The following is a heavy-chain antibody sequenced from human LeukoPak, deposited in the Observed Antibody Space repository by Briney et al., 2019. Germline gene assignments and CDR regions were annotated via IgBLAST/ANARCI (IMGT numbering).Heavy chain of an antibody. Sequence: SETLSLTCTVSGGSISSGGYHWTWIRQHPGKGLEWIGYIYSGSTYYNPSLKSRVTISVDTSKNQFSLKLSSVTAADTAVYYCAREVNWDYTARLYYYGMDVWGQGTTVTVSS. CDR3: AREVNWDYTARLYYYGMDV. CDR1: GGSISSGGYH. CDR2: IYSGST. V-gene: IGHV4-31*03. D-gene: IGHD1-7*01. J-gene: IGHJ6*02.